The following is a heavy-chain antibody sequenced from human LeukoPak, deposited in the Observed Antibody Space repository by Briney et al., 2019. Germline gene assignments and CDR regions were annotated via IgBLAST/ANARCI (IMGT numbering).Heavy chain of an antibody. V-gene: IGHV1-18*01. CDR1: GYTFTSYG. CDR3: ARADIVVVVAADYYFDY. J-gene: IGHJ4*02. CDR2: ISAYNGNT. D-gene: IGHD2-15*01. Sequence: EASVKVSCKASGYTFTSYGISWERQAPGQGLEWMGWISAYNGNTNYAQKLQGRVTMTTDTSTSTAYMELGSLRSDDTAVYYCARADIVVVVAADYYFDYWGQGTLVTVSS.